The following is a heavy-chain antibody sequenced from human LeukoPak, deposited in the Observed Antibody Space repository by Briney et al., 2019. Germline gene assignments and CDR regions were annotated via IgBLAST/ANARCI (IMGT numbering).Heavy chain of an antibody. D-gene: IGHD4-17*01. V-gene: IGHV3-33*01. CDR2: IWYDGSNK. Sequence: QPGGSLRLPCAATGFTFSSYGMHWVRQAPGKGLEWVAVIWYDGSNKCYADSVKGRFTISRDNSKNTLYLQMNSLRAEDTAVYYCAGGYGEYYYGMDVWGQGTTVTVSS. J-gene: IGHJ6*02. CDR1: GFTFSSYG. CDR3: AGGYGEYYYGMDV.